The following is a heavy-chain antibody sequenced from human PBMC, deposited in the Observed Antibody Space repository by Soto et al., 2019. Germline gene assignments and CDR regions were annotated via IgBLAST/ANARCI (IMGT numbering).Heavy chain of an antibody. Sequence: EVQLVESGGGLVQPGGSLRLSCAASGFTFSSHWMHWVRQAPRKGLVWVSRINGDGSSTSYADSVKGRFTTSRDNAKNMLYLQVNSLRAHDTAVYYCAGSPGLSRISGTTLGAWGQGTLVTVSS. J-gene: IGHJ5*01. D-gene: IGHD1-7*01. CDR1: GFTFSSHW. CDR3: AGSPGLSRISGTTLGA. V-gene: IGHV3-74*01. CDR2: INGDGSST.